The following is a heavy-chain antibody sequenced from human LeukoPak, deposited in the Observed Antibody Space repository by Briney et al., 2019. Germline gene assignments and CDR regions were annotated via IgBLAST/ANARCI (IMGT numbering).Heavy chain of an antibody. J-gene: IGHJ4*02. Sequence: ASVKVSCKASGYTFTSYDINWVRQGTGQGLEWMGWMNPNSGNTGYAQKFQGRITITRNTSIRTAYMELSSLRSEDTAVYYCARLFQRNELNYYDSSGYSLGYWGQGTLVTVSS. D-gene: IGHD3-22*01. CDR3: ARLFQRNELNYYDSSGYSLGY. CDR1: GYTFTSYD. CDR2: MNPNSGNT. V-gene: IGHV1-8*03.